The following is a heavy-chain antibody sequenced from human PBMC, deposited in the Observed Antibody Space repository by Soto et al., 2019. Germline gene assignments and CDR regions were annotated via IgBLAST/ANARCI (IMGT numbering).Heavy chain of an antibody. V-gene: IGHV3-11*04. Sequence: PGGSVRLSCAASGFTFSNAWMSWVRQAPGKGLEWVSYISSSGSTIYYADSVKGRFTISRDNAKNSLSLQMNSLRAEDTAVYYCARDLTARLTVGSGMDVWGQGTTVTVSS. CDR1: GFTFSNAW. D-gene: IGHD2-21*02. J-gene: IGHJ6*02. CDR3: ARDLTARLTVGSGMDV. CDR2: ISSSGSTI.